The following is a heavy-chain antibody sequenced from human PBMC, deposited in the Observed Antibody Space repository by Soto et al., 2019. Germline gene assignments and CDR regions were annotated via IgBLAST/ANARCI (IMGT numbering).Heavy chain of an antibody. J-gene: IGHJ5*02. CDR1: GGSISSSNW. CDR2: IYHSGST. CDR3: AREGPSYSSSSWFDP. V-gene: IGHV4-4*02. Sequence: SETLSLTXAVSGGSISSSNWWSWVRQPPGKGLEWIGEIYHSGSTNYNPSLKSRVTISVDKSKNQFSLKLSSVTAADTAVYYCAREGPSYSSSSWFDPWGQGTLVTVSS. D-gene: IGHD6-6*01.